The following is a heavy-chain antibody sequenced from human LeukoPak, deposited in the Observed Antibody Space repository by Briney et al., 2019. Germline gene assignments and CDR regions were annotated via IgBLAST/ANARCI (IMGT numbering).Heavy chain of an antibody. CDR1: GFIFDNFG. D-gene: IGHD1-26*01. Sequence: GGSLRLSCAASGFIFDNFGMSWVRQAPGKGLEWVSALSATGGSAYYAASAQGRFTTSRDNSKNILYLEMNSLRVDDTAVYYCAKDTAPLGATKEFDHWGQGTLVTVSS. CDR3: AKDTAPLGATKEFDH. CDR2: LSATGGSA. V-gene: IGHV3-23*01. J-gene: IGHJ4*02.